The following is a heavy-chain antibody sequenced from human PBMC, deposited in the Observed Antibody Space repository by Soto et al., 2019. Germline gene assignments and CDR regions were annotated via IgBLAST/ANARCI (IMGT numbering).Heavy chain of an antibody. CDR3: VRQDREMTTNWFDP. V-gene: IGHV3-48*03. J-gene: IGHJ5*02. Sequence: EVQLLESGGGLVQPGGSLRLSCAASGFTFSSYEMNWVRQAPGKGLEWVSYISSSGSTIYYADSVKGRFTISRDNAKNSLYLQMNSLRAEDTAVYYCVRQDREMTTNWFDPWGQGTLVTVSS. D-gene: IGHD4-17*01. CDR1: GFTFSSYE. CDR2: ISSSGSTI.